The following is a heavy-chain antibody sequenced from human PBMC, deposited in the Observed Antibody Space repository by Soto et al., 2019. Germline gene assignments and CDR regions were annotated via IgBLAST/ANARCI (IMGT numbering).Heavy chain of an antibody. CDR3: TKEGGNDAFDI. D-gene: IGHD3-16*01. Sequence: EVQLVESGGGLVQPGGSLRLSCAASGFTFSDYSMNWVRQAPGKGLEWVSYISSDNGAIYYAESVKGRFTISRDNAKNSLYLQINSLRAEDTALYYCTKEGGNDAFDIWGQGTMVTVSS. CDR1: GFTFSDYS. CDR2: ISSDNGAI. J-gene: IGHJ3*02. V-gene: IGHV3-48*01.